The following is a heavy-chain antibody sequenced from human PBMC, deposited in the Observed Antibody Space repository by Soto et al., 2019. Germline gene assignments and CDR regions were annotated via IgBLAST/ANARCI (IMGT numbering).Heavy chain of an antibody. CDR2: IYYSGST. V-gene: IGHV4-39*01. CDR3: ARHPGHDIVVVVAPRGYFDY. CDR1: GGSISSSSYY. Sequence: SETLSLTCTVSGGSISSSSYYWGWIRQPPGKGLEWIGSIYYSGSTYYNPSLKSRVPISVDTSKNQFSLKLSSVTAADTAVYYCARHPGHDIVVVVAPRGYFDYWGQGTLVTVSS. D-gene: IGHD2-15*01. J-gene: IGHJ4*02.